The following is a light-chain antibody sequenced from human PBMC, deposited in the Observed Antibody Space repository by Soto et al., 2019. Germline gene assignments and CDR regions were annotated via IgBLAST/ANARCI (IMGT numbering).Light chain of an antibody. CDR1: SSDVGGYNY. CDR3: SSDTSSSTLV. CDR2: DVS. Sequence: QSALTQPASVSGSPGQSITISCTGTSSDVGGYNYVSWYQQHPGKAPKLMIYDVSNRPSGVSNRFSGSKSGNTASLTISGLKAEDEADYYCSSDTSSSTLVFGTGTKLTVL. J-gene: IGLJ1*01. V-gene: IGLV2-14*01.